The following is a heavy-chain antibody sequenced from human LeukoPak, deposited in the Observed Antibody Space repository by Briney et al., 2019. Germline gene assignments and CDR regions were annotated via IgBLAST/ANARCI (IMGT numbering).Heavy chain of an antibody. Sequence: ASETLSLTCTVSGGSISSGGYYWSWIRQPPGKGLEWIGYIYHSGSTYYNPSLKSRVTISVDRSKNQFSLKLSSVTAADTAVYYCASRLDYYDSSGYYAATFDYWGQGTLVTVSS. CDR1: GGSISSGGYY. CDR3: ASRLDYYDSSGYYAATFDY. V-gene: IGHV4-30-2*01. CDR2: IYHSGST. D-gene: IGHD3-22*01. J-gene: IGHJ4*02.